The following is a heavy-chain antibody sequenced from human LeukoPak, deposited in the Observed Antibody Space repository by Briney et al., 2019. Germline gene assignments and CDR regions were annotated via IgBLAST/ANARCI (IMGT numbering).Heavy chain of an antibody. CDR3: ARGSSDYPRYFDY. Sequence: GASVKVSCKASGYTFTSYVMHWVRQAPGQRLEWMGWINTGNGNTKYSQKFQGRVTITRDTSASTAYMELSSLRSEDTAVYYCARGSSDYPRYFDYWGQGSLVTVSS. CDR2: INTGNGNT. J-gene: IGHJ4*02. CDR1: GYTFTSYV. D-gene: IGHD3-22*01. V-gene: IGHV1-3*04.